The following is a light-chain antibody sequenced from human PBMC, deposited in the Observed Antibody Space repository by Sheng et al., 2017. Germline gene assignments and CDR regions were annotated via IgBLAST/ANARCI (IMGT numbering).Light chain of an antibody. CDR2: GAS. Sequence: DIQMTQYPSSLSASVGDRATITCRPSQTVSQNLNWYRHQPGKAPELLIFGASILQSGVPSKFSGSGSGTEFTLTISRLQPEDSATYYCQQSYSTPYTFGQGTILEIK. V-gene: IGKV1-39*01. CDR3: QQSYSTPYT. CDR1: QTVSQN. J-gene: IGKJ2*01.